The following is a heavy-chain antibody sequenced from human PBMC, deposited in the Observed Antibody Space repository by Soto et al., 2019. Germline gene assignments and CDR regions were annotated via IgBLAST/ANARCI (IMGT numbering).Heavy chain of an antibody. D-gene: IGHD3-9*01. Sequence: SVKVSCKASGGTFSIYAIIWVRQAPGQGLEWMGGIIPIFGTANYAQKFQGRVTITADESTSTAYMELSSLRSEDTAVYYCARAWGEDDILTGYGNWFDPWGQGTLVTVSS. V-gene: IGHV1-69*13. CDR3: ARAWGEDDILTGYGNWFDP. CDR2: IIPIFGTA. J-gene: IGHJ5*02. CDR1: GGTFSIYA.